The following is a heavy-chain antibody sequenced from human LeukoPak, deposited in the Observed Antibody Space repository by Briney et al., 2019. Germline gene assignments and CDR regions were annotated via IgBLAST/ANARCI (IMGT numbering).Heavy chain of an antibody. CDR1: GGSFSGYY. J-gene: IGHJ6*03. D-gene: IGHD6-13*01. CDR2: INHSGST. V-gene: IGHV4-34*01. Sequence: SETLSLTCAVYGGSFSGYYWSWIRQPPGKGLEWIGEINHSGSTNYNPSLKSRVTMSIDTSKNQFSLKLSSVTAADTAVYYCARGPRIAAAGSSYYYYMDVWGKGTTVTVSS. CDR3: ARGPRIAAAGSSYYYYMDV.